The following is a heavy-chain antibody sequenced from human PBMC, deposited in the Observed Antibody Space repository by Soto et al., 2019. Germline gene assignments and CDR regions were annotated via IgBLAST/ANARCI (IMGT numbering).Heavy chain of an antibody. CDR1: GYTFTSYA. J-gene: IGHJ6*03. Sequence: ASVKVSCKASGYTFTSYAMHWVRQAPGQRLEWMGWINAGNGNTKYSQKFQGRVTITRDTSASTAYMELSSLRSEDTAVYYCARDKVTSPFDYYMDVWGKGTTVTVSS. CDR3: ARDKVTSPFDYYMDV. V-gene: IGHV1-3*01. D-gene: IGHD3-10*01. CDR2: INAGNGNT.